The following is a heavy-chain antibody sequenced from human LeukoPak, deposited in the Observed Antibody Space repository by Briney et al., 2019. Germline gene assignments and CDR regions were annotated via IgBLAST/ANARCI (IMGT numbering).Heavy chain of an antibody. Sequence: PGGSLRLSCAASGFTFSSYAMSWVRQAPGKGLEWVSAISGSGGSTYHADSVKGRFTISRDNSKNTLYLQMNSLRAEDTAVYYCAKDGLLRYFDWLLPHGAFDIWGQGTMVTVSS. J-gene: IGHJ3*02. CDR3: AKDGLLRYFDWLLPHGAFDI. D-gene: IGHD3-9*01. V-gene: IGHV3-23*01. CDR1: GFTFSSYA. CDR2: ISGSGGST.